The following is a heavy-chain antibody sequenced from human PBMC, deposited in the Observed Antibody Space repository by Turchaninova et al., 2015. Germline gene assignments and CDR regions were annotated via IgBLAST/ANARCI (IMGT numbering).Heavy chain of an antibody. V-gene: IGHV4-59*08. J-gene: IGHJ4*02. CDR2: IYNSVTT. D-gene: IGHD2-2*03. CDR1: GGSLGGFY. CDR3: TRLGGLPGYFFDY. Sequence: QVQLQESGPGLVKPSETLSLTCTVSGGSLGGFYWTGVRQTPGKGLEWIAYIYNSVTTNYNPSLKSRVTISIDTSKNQFSLKLSSVTAADTAVYYCTRLGGLPGYFFDYWGQGALVTVSS.